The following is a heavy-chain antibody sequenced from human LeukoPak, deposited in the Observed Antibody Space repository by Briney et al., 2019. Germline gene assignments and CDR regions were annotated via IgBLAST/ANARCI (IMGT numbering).Heavy chain of an antibody. CDR1: GYTFTAFT. J-gene: IGHJ4*02. V-gene: IGHV1-18*01. CDR2: ISPYNGNT. CDR3: ARTDSVSSYYAPNY. D-gene: IGHD3-10*01. Sequence: ASVKVSCKASGYTFTAFTITCVRQAPGQGLEWMGWISPYNGNTEYSENVEDRVTMTADTSTATAYMELRSLRSDDSAVYYCARTDSVSSYYAPNYWGQGSLVTVSS.